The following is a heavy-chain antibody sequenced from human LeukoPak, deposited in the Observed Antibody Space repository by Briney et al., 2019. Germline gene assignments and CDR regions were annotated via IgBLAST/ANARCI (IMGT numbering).Heavy chain of an antibody. Sequence: PSETLSLTRAVSGDSLSVYYWSWSPDPPGKGLECMGYLYYSGSTNYNPSLKRRVTISVDTSKNQFSLKLSSVTAAGTAVYYCARDDGSGWYGGVYYYGMDVWGQGTTVTVSS. CDR2: LYYSGST. CDR3: ARDDGSGWYGGVYYYGMDV. CDR1: GDSLSVYY. J-gene: IGHJ6*02. D-gene: IGHD6-19*01. V-gene: IGHV4-59*01.